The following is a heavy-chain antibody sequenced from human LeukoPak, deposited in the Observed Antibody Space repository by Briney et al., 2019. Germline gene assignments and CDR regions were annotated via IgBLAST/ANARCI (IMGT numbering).Heavy chain of an antibody. V-gene: IGHV3-30-3*01. D-gene: IGHD6-19*01. J-gene: IGHJ4*02. CDR1: GFTFSSYA. CDR3: ARDHIAVAGMYYFDY. CDR2: ISYDGSNK. Sequence: GGSLRLSCAASGFTFSSYAMHWVRQAPGKGLEWVAVISYDGSNKYYADSVKGRFTISRDNSKNTLYLQMNSLRAEDTAVYYCARDHIAVAGMYYFDYWGQGTLVTVSS.